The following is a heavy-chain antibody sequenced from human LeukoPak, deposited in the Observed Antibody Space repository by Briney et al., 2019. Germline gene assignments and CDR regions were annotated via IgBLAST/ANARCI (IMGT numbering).Heavy chain of an antibody. D-gene: IGHD3-22*01. CDR1: GGSISSYY. J-gene: IGHJ4*02. V-gene: IGHV4-59*01. CDR2: IYYSGST. Sequence: PSETLSLTCTVSGGSISSYYWSWIRQPPGKGLEWIGYIYYSGSTNYNPSLKSRVTISVDTSKNQFSLKLSSVTAADTAVYYCAGTYYSDSSGYFDYWGQGTLVPVSS. CDR3: AGTYYSDSSGYFDY.